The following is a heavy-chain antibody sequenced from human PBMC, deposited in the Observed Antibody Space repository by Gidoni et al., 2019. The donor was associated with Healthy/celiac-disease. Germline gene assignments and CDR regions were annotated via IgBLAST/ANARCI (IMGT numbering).Heavy chain of an antibody. CDR3: ASNPDYGGDY. CDR2: IRYDGSNN. D-gene: IGHD4-17*01. CDR1: GFTFSSYG. V-gene: IGHV3-30*02. J-gene: IGHJ4*02. Sequence: QVQLVESGGGVVQPGGSLRLSCAASGFTFSSYGMHWVRQAPGKGLEWVAFIRYDGSNNYYADSVKGRFTISRDNSKNTLYLQMNSLRAEDTAVYYCASNPDYGGDYWGQGTLVTVSS.